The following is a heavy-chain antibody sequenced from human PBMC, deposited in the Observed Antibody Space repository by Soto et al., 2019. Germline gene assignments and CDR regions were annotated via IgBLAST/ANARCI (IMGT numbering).Heavy chain of an antibody. CDR3: ARDGCNWHDFDY. D-gene: IGHD1-20*01. CDR2: IYYSGST. J-gene: IGHJ4*02. CDR1: GGSISSGGYY. Sequence: QVQLQESGPGLVKPSQTLSLTCTVSGGSISSGGYYWSWIRQHPGQGLEWIGYIYYSGSTYYNPSLKSRVTISVDTSKNQFSLQLSSVTAADTAVYYCARDGCNWHDFDYWGQGTLVTVSS. V-gene: IGHV4-31*03.